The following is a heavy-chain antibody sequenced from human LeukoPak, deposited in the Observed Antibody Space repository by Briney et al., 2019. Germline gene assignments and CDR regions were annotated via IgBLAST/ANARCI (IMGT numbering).Heavy chain of an antibody. Sequence: PSETLSLTCTVSGGSLNNYFWNWIRQPAGKGLEWIGRIYSTGGTNYNVSLKTRVTMSLDKSKNQFSLNLSSVTAADTAVYYCARALRYFDFWGLGTLVTVSS. CDR3: ARALRYFDF. V-gene: IGHV4-4*07. D-gene: IGHD4-17*01. J-gene: IGHJ4*02. CDR2: IYSTGGT. CDR1: GGSLNNYF.